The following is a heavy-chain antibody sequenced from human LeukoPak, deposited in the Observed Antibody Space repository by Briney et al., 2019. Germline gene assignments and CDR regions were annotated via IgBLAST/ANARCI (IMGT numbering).Heavy chain of an antibody. D-gene: IGHD6-19*01. Sequence: GGSLRLSCAASGFTFSSYSMNWVRQAPGKGLEWVSSISSSSSYTYYADSVKGRFTISRDNAKNSLYLQMNSLRAEDTAVYSCARLVPGIAVWGQGTLVTVSS. CDR1: GFTFSSYS. CDR2: ISSSSSYT. CDR3: ARLVPGIAV. J-gene: IGHJ4*02. V-gene: IGHV3-21*01.